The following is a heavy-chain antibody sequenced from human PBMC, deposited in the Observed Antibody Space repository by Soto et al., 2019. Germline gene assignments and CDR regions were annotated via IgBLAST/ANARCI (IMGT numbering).Heavy chain of an antibody. D-gene: IGHD2-15*01. V-gene: IGHV3-23*01. CDR3: AKGLTLSWPYYYGTDV. J-gene: IGHJ6*02. CDR1: GCPCISKK. Sequence: PXVALSVNCVDPGCPCISKKITWVRQPPGKGLEWFSSISGGGDHTYYADSVKGRFTISRDNSRNTLYLQMTSLRAEDTAVYYCAKGLTLSWPYYYGTDVWGQG. CDR2: ISGGGDHT.